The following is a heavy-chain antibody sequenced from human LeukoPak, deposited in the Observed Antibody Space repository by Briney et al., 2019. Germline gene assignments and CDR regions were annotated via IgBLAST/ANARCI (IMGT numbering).Heavy chain of an antibody. V-gene: IGHV3-74*01. CDR3: ARRCSVGVSSLDY. CDR2: VNSDGSST. D-gene: IGHD2-15*01. CDR1: GFTFSSYW. Sequence: GGSLRLSCAASGFTFSSYWMHWVRQAPGKGLVWVSRVNSDGSSTSYADSVKGRFTFSRDNAKNTLYLQMNSLRAEDTAVYYCARRCSVGVSSLDYWGQGTLVTVSS. J-gene: IGHJ4*02.